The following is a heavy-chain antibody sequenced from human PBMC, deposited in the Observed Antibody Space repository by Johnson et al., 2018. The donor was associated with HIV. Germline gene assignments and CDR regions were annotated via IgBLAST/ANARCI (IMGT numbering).Heavy chain of an antibody. CDR2: ISSSGSTI. Sequence: EVQLVESGGGLVQPGGSLRLSCAASGFTVSINYMNWVRQAPGKGLEWVSYISSSGSTIYYADSVKGRFTISRDNSKNTLYLQMNSLRAEDTAVYYCARDYHPRAKRSFFDIWGQGTMVTVSS. CDR1: GFTVSINY. J-gene: IGHJ3*02. CDR3: ARDYHPRAKRSFFDI. V-gene: IGHV3-48*01. D-gene: IGHD3-10*01.